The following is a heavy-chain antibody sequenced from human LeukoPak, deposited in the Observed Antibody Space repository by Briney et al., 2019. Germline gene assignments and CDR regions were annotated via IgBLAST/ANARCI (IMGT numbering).Heavy chain of an antibody. Sequence: SETLSLTCTVSGGSISSYYWSWTRQPPGKGLEWIGYIYYSGSTNYNPSLKSRVTISVDTSKNQFSLKLSSVTAADTVVYYCARAQYDSSGYLFDYWGQGTLVTVSS. CDR3: ARAQYDSSGYLFDY. D-gene: IGHD3-22*01. CDR1: GGSISSYY. V-gene: IGHV4-59*01. CDR2: IYYSGST. J-gene: IGHJ4*02.